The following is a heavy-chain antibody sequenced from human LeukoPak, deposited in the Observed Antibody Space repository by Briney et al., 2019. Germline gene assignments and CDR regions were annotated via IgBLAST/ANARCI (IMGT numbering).Heavy chain of an antibody. D-gene: IGHD2-21*01. CDR3: ARVVSYEYYSDY. CDR1: GGSISTSSYY. J-gene: IGHJ4*02. V-gene: IGHV4-39*07. CDR2: IYYSGST. Sequence: PSETLSLTCTVSGGSISTSSYYWGWIRQPPGKGLEWIGSIYYSGSTFYNPSLKSRVTISVDTSKNQFSLKLSSVTAADTAVYYCARVVSYEYYSDYWGQGTLVTVSS.